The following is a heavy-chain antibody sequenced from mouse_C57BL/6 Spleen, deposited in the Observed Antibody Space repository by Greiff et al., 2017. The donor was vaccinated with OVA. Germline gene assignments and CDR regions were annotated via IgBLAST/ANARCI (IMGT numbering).Heavy chain of an antibody. D-gene: IGHD1-1*01. Sequence: QVHVKQPGAELVRPGSSVKLSCKASGYTFTSYWMHWVKQRPIQGLEWIGNIDPSDSETHYNQKFKDKATLTVDKSSSTADMQLSSLTSEDSAVYYCAREEGVYYDGSRFDYWDKGTTLTVSS. CDR3: AREEGVYYDGSRFDY. V-gene: IGHV1-52*01. CDR1: GYTFTSYW. CDR2: IDPSDSET. J-gene: IGHJ2*01.